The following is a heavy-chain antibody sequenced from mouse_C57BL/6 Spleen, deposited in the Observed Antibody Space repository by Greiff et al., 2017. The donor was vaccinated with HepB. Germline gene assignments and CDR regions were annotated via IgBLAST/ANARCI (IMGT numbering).Heavy chain of an antibody. Sequence: VQLQQPGAELVMPGASVKLSCKASGYTFTSYWMHWVKQRPGQGLEWIGEIDTYDSYTNYNQKFKGKSTLTGDKSTSTSYMQLSSLTSEDSAVYYCARYCYYAMDYWGQGTSVTVSS. CDR1: GYTFTSYW. CDR2: IDTYDSYT. V-gene: IGHV1-69*01. CDR3: ARYCYYAMDY. J-gene: IGHJ4*01.